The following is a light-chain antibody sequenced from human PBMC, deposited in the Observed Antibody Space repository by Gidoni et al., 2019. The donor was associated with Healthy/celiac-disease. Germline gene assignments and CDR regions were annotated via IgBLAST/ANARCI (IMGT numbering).Light chain of an antibody. CDR1: QSISSW. Sequence: DIQMTQSPSTLSASVGDRVTITCRASQSISSWLAWYQQKPGKAPKLLIYKASSLESGVPSRFSVSGSGTEFTLTISSLQPDDFATYYCQQYNSYQTFGQGTKVEIK. V-gene: IGKV1-5*03. J-gene: IGKJ1*01. CDR3: QQYNSYQT. CDR2: KAS.